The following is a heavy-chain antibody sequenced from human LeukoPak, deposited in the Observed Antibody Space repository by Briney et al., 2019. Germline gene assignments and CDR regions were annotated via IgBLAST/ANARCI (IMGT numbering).Heavy chain of an antibody. D-gene: IGHD2-2*01. V-gene: IGHV3-74*01. CDR1: GFTFSSYW. CDR3: ASSCSSTSCYEDYYYYGMDV. Sequence: GGSLRLSCAASGFTFSSYWMHWVRQAPGKGLVWVSRINSDGSSTSYADSVKGRFTISRDNAKNTLYLQMNSLRAEDTAVYYCASSCSSTSCYEDYYYYGMDVWGQGTTVTVSS. J-gene: IGHJ6*02. CDR2: INSDGSST.